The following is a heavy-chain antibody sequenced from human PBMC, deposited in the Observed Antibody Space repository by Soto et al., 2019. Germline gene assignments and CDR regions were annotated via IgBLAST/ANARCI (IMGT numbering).Heavy chain of an antibody. J-gene: IGHJ4*02. Sequence: GGSLRLSFAASGFIFIQYSMNWVRQAPWKGLEWVSSISSTGALMYYADSVKGRFTISRDDADNSLYLQMNSLRVEDTAVYYCARDRLARGIPVAGRIYYWGQGA. CDR1: GFIFIQYS. CDR2: ISSTGALM. V-gene: IGHV3-21*01. CDR3: ARDRLARGIPVAGRIYY. D-gene: IGHD6-19*01.